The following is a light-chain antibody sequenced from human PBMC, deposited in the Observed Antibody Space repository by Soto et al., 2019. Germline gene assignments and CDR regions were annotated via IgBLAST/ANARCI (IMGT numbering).Light chain of an antibody. CDR1: SSNIGSNY. CDR2: RDN. V-gene: IGLV1-47*01. J-gene: IGLJ2*01. CDR3: AAWDDSLSGHVV. Sequence: QLVLTQPPSASGTPGQRVTISCSGSSSNIGSNYVYWYQQLPGTAPKLLISRDNQRPSGVPDRFSGSKSGTSASLAISGLRSEDEADYHCAAWDDSLSGHVVSGGGTKLTVL.